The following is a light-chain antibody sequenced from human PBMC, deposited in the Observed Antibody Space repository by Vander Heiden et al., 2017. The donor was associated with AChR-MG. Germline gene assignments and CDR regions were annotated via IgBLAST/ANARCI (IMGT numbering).Light chain of an antibody. V-gene: IGKV3-20*01. Sequence: VSTPSPGILSLSPGESAPPSCRARQSGSSSYVAWYQQKPRPAPRLLICAATSRATGIPDRFSGRWAGTDFTLTISRLDPEFLAVYYRQQYGSSPYTFGQGTKLEIK. CDR3: QQYGSSPYT. CDR1: QSGSSSY. J-gene: IGKJ2*01. CDR2: AAT.